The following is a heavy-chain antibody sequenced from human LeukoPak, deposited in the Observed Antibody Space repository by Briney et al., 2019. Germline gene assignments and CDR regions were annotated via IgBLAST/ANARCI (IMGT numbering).Heavy chain of an antibody. D-gene: IGHD5-24*01. CDR3: TRDSGRDGNTGDFDY. J-gene: IGHJ4*02. Sequence: ASVTVSFKSSGYTFINYDINWVRQAPGQGLEWMGRISGYSGNTNYAQKLQGRVTMTTDTSTSTAYMELSSLRSNDTAVYYCTRDSGRDGNTGDFDYWGQGTLVTVSS. CDR2: ISGYSGNT. CDR1: GYTFINYD. V-gene: IGHV1-18*01.